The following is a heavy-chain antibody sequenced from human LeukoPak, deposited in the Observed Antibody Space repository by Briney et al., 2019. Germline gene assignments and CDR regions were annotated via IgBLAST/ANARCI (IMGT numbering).Heavy chain of an antibody. CDR3: ARVERGLLWFGVNWFDP. D-gene: IGHD3-10*01. CDR2: IFYSGST. J-gene: IGHJ5*02. Sequence: SETLSLTCTVSGGSISNYYWSWIRQPPGKGLEWIGYIFYSGSTNYNPSLKSRVTISVDTSKNQFSLKLSSVTAADTAVYYCARVERGLLWFGVNWFDPWGQGTLVTVSS. V-gene: IGHV4-59*01. CDR1: GGSISNYY.